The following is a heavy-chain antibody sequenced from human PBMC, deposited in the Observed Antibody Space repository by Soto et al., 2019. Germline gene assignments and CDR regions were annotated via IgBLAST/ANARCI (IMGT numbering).Heavy chain of an antibody. CDR3: ARVSSPFGY. CDR2: IYSSGNT. J-gene: IGHJ4*02. CDR1: GFTVRSNY. Sequence: EVQLVETGGGLIQPGGSLRLSCAVSGFTVRSNYRNWVRQAPGKGLEWVSVIYSSGNTYYVDSVKGRFTMSRDTSNNTVFLQMNNLRAEDTAVYYCARVSSPFGYWGQGTLVTVSS. D-gene: IGHD3-16*01. V-gene: IGHV3-53*02.